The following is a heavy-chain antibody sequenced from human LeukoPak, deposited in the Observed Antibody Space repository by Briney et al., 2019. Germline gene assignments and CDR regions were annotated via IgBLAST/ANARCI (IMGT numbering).Heavy chain of an antibody. CDR3: AKDPARGQLGIFDF. CDR2: IQDDGSDK. Sequence: GGSLRLSCAAPGFIFSTYGMHWDRQAPGKGLEWVTFIQDDGSDKYYADSVRGRFTISRDNSRNTLYLQMNSLRPEDTAVYYCAKDPARGQLGIFDFWGRGALVTVFS. D-gene: IGHD6-6*01. V-gene: IGHV3-30*02. CDR1: GFIFSTYG. J-gene: IGHJ4*02.